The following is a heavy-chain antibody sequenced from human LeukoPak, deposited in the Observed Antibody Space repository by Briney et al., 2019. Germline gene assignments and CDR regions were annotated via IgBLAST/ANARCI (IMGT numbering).Heavy chain of an antibody. CDR3: ARMGNPATVTTDY. J-gene: IGHJ4*02. Sequence: SETLFLTCTVSGGSMRSYYWSWIRQPPGKGLEWIGYIYYSGSTNYNPSLKSRVTISVDTSKNQFSLKLSSVTAADTAVYYCARMGNPATVTTDYWGQGTLVTVSS. CDR2: IYYSGST. CDR1: GGSMRSYY. V-gene: IGHV4-59*08. D-gene: IGHD4-17*01.